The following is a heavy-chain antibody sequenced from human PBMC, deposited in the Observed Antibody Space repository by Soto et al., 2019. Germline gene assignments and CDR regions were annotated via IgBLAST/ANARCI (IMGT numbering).Heavy chain of an antibody. V-gene: IGHV1-69*01. CDR1: GGTFSSYA. J-gene: IGHJ4*02. CDR2: IIPIFGTA. Sequence: QVQLVQSGAEVKKPGSSVKVSCKASGGTFSSYAISWVRQAPGQGLEWMGGIIPIFGTANYAQKFQGRVTITGDESTSTAYIELSSMRPEDTAVYYWARYSNQGGDYAFFDYWGQGTLVTVSS. D-gene: IGHD4-17*01. CDR3: ARYSNQGGDYAFFDY.